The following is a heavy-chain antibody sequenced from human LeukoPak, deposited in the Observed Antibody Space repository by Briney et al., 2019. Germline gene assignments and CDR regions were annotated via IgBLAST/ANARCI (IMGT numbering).Heavy chain of an antibody. CDR3: ASVIAVAGLFDY. V-gene: IGHV3-23*01. CDR1: GFTFSSYA. J-gene: IGHJ4*02. D-gene: IGHD6-19*01. Sequence: TGGSLRLSCAASGFTFSSYAMSWVRQAPGKGLEWVSAISGSGGSTYYADSVKGRFTISRDNSKNTLYLQINSLRAEDTAVYYCASVIAVAGLFDYWGQGTLVTVSS. CDR2: ISGSGGST.